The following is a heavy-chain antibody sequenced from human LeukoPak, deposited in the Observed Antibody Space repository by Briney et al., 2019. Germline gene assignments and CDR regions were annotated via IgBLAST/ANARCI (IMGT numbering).Heavy chain of an antibody. D-gene: IGHD1-26*01. V-gene: IGHV3-21*04. CDR3: ARDSLVGSTTPVFDY. J-gene: IGHJ4*02. CDR2: IDSTSTYI. Sequence: GGSLRLSCAASRFTFSTYSMNWFRQAPGKGLEWVSSIDSTSTYIYYADSVKGRFTISRDNAKNSLYLQMDSLRAEDTAVYYCARDSLVGSTTPVFDYWGQGTLVTVSS. CDR1: RFTFSTYS.